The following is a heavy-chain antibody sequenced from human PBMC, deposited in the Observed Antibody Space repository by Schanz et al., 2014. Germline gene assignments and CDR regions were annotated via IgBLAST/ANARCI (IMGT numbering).Heavy chain of an antibody. CDR3: ARDRRFFDRDDLYYFDS. Sequence: QVQLVQSGAEVKKPGASVKVSCKASGYTFTSYGISWVRQAPGQGLEWMGWISGYNHNKEYDQKFQGRVTMTTDTSTSTAYMALTDLRSDDTAVYYCARDRRFFDRDDLYYFDSWGQGTLVTVSS. D-gene: IGHD3-3*01. CDR1: GYTFTSYG. V-gene: IGHV1-18*01. CDR2: ISGYNHNK. J-gene: IGHJ4*02.